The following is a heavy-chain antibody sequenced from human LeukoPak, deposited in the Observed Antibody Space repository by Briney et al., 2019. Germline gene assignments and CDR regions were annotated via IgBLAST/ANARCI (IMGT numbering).Heavy chain of an antibody. J-gene: IGHJ3*02. CDR3: AREGSDEFADI. CDR2: INPAGRT. V-gene: IGHV3-13*01. CDR1: GFTFTNHD. Sequence: PGGSLRLSCAASGFTFTNHDMHWVRQETGKGLEWVSAINPAGRTYYADSVRGRFIISRENAKNSFYLQLNSLRVEDTAIYYCAREGSDEFADIWGQGTFVTVSS. D-gene: IGHD3-10*01.